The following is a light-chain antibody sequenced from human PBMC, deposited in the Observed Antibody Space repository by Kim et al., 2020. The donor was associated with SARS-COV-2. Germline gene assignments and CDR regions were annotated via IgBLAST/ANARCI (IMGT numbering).Light chain of an antibody. CDR2: QDS. Sequence: SVSPGQTASITCAGDNLGDKYACWYQRKPGQSPVLVIYQDSKRPSGIPERFSGSNSGNTATLTISGTQAMDEADYYCQAWDSSVVFGGGTQLTVL. CDR1: NLGDKY. J-gene: IGLJ2*01. CDR3: QAWDSSVV. V-gene: IGLV3-1*01.